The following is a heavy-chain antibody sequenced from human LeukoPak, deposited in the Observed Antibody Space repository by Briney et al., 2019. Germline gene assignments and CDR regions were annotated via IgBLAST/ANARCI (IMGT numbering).Heavy chain of an antibody. CDR1: GFTFSSYS. CDR2: ISSSSSYI. Sequence: GGSLRLSCAAPGFTFSSYSMNWVRQAPGKGLEWVSSISSSSSYIYYADSVKGRFTISRDNAKNSLYLQMNSLRAEDTAVYYCARAGPTYYYDSSGYYCPDYWGQGTLVTVSS. J-gene: IGHJ4*02. CDR3: ARAGPTYYYDSSGYYCPDY. V-gene: IGHV3-21*01. D-gene: IGHD3-22*01.